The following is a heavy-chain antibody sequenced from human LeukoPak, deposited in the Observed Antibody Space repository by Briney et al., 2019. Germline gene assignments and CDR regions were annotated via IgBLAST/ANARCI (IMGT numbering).Heavy chain of an antibody. Sequence: PETLSLTCAVYGGSFSGYYWSWIRQPPGKGLEWIGEINHSGSTNYNPSLKSRVTISVDTSKNQFSLKLSSVTAADTAVYYCARDRGGYCSSTSCHTFDPWGQGTLVTVSS. CDR3: ARDRGGYCSSTSCHTFDP. D-gene: IGHD2-2*02. J-gene: IGHJ5*02. V-gene: IGHV4-34*01. CDR2: INHSGST. CDR1: GGSFSGYY.